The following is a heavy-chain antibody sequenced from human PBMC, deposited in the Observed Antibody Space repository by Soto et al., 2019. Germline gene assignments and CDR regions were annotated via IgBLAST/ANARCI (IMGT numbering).Heavy chain of an antibody. V-gene: IGHV3-49*04. CDR1: GFTFGSYA. J-gene: IGHJ4*02. CDR3: TRYYYESSGYYVY. CDR2: XXXXXXXXXT. Sequence: PGGSLRLSCTGSGFTFGSYALSWVRQAPGKGLEWVGVXXXXXXXXXTDYAASVKGRITISRDDSKSIAYMEINSLQTEDTAVYYCTRYYYESSGYYVYWGQGALVTVSS. D-gene: IGHD3-22*01.